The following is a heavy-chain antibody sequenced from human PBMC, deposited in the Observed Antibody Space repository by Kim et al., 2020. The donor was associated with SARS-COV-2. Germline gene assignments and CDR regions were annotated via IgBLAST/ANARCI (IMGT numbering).Heavy chain of an antibody. CDR1: GGSISSGGYY. CDR2: IYYSGST. J-gene: IGHJ4*02. V-gene: IGHV4-31*03. CDR3: ARVQTTVTSVDY. D-gene: IGHD4-17*01. Sequence: SETLSLTCTVSGGSISSGGYYWSWIRQHPGKGLEWIGYIYYSGSTYYNPSLKSRVTISVDTSKNQFSLKLSSVTAADTAVYYCARVQTTVTSVDYWGQGTLVTVSS.